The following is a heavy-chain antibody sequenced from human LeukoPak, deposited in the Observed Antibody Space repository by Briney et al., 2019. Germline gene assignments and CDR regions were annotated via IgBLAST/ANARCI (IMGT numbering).Heavy chain of an antibody. CDR1: GGSISSSSYY. CDR2: IYYSGNT. D-gene: IGHD6-13*01. Sequence: SETLSPTCTVSGGSISSSSYYWGWIRQPPGKGLEWIGSIYYSGNTYYNPSLKSRVTISVDTSKNQFSLKLSSVTAADTAVYYCARLFSSSWYRGAFDLWGQGTMVTVSS. CDR3: ARLFSSSWYRGAFDL. J-gene: IGHJ3*01. V-gene: IGHV4-39*01.